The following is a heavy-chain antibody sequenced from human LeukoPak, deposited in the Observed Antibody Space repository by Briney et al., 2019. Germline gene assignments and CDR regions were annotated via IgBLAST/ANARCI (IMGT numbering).Heavy chain of an antibody. CDR1: GFTFSSHG. CDR3: AKDGNYGDYEGAFDY. Sequence: GGTLRLSCAASGFTFSSHGMSGVRQAPGKGLEWVSAISCRGGSTYYADSVKGRFTISRDNTKKRLYLQMNRLRAEDTAVYYCAKDGNYGDYEGAFDYWGQGTLVTVSS. D-gene: IGHD4-17*01. V-gene: IGHV3-23*01. J-gene: IGHJ4*02. CDR2: ISCRGGST.